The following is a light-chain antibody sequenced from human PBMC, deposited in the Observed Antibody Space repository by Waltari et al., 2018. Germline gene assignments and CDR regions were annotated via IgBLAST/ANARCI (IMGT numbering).Light chain of an antibody. CDR3: QSYDTSLRVV. CDR2: GST. J-gene: IGLJ2*01. CDR1: GSNIGAGYD. Sequence: QSVLTQPPSVSGAPGQRVTISCTGSGSNIGAGYDGHWYQQLPRAAPKLLIYGSTSRPLGVPDRFFGSTSGTSASLAITGLQAEDEADYYCQSYDTSLRVVFGGGTKLTVL. V-gene: IGLV1-40*01.